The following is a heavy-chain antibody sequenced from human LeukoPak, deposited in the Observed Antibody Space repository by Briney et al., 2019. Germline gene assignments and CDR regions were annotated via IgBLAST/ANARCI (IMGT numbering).Heavy chain of an antibody. Sequence: GGSLRLSCAASGFTFSSYSMNWVRQAPGKGLEWVSSISSSSSYIYYADSVKGRFTISRDNAKNSLYLQMNSLRAEDTAVYYCAREVGYSGYEYFDYWGQGTLVTVSS. CDR3: AREVGYSGYEYFDY. CDR1: GFTFSSYS. CDR2: ISSSSSYI. D-gene: IGHD5-12*01. J-gene: IGHJ4*02. V-gene: IGHV3-21*01.